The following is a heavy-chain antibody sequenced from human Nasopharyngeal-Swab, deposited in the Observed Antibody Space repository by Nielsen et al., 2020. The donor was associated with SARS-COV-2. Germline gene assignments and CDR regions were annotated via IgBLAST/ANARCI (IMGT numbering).Heavy chain of an antibody. J-gene: IGHJ4*02. CDR2: IRSKAYGGTT. D-gene: IGHD1-1*01. CDR3: TRYLATGTTNFDY. V-gene: IGHV3-49*03. CDR1: GFTFGDYA. Sequence: GGSLKISCTASGFTFGDYAMSWFRQAPGKGLEWVGFIRSKAYGGTTEYAASVKGRFTISRDDSKSIAYLQMNSLKTEDTAVYYCTRYLATGTTNFDYWGQGTLVTVSS.